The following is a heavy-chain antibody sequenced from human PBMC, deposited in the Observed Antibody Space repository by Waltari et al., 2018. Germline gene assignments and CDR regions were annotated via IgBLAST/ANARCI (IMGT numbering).Heavy chain of an antibody. CDR2: IKQDGSEK. Sequence: EVQLVESGGGLVQPGGSLRLSCDASGFTFSTYWMSWVRQDPGKGLEWVANIKQDGSEKYYVDSLKGRFTISRDNAKNSLYLQMNSLRAEDTAVYYCARDSKGGRYFDYWGQGTLVTVSS. CDR3: ARDSKGGRYFDY. V-gene: IGHV3-7*01. J-gene: IGHJ4*02. D-gene: IGHD3-16*01. CDR1: GFTFSTYW.